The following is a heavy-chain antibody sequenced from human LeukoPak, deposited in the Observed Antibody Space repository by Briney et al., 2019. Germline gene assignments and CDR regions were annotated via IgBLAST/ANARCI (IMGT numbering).Heavy chain of an antibody. D-gene: IGHD3-10*01. Sequence: IPSETLSLTCTVSGDSISSGGYHWSWIRQHPGMGLEWIRYIHHSGSAYYNPSLKSRVTISVDTSKNQFSLKLSSVTAADTATYYCARAGGGRFDPWGQGNLVIVSS. CDR2: IHHSGSA. V-gene: IGHV4-31*03. CDR3: ARAGGGRFDP. J-gene: IGHJ5*02. CDR1: GDSISSGGYH.